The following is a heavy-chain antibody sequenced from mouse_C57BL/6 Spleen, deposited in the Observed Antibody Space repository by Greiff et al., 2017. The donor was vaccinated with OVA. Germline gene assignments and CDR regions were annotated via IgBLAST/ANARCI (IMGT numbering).Heavy chain of an antibody. D-gene: IGHD2-5*01. J-gene: IGHJ1*03. CDR2: IDPEDGDT. V-gene: IGHV14-1*01. CDR3: TTPYSNYPYWYFDV. Sequence: VQLQQSGAELVRPGASVKLSCTASGFNIKDYYMHWVKQRPEQGLAWIGRIDPEDGDTEYAPKFQGKATMTADTSSNTAYLQLSSLTSDDTAVYYGTTPYSNYPYWYFDVWGTGTTVTVSS. CDR1: GFNIKDYY.